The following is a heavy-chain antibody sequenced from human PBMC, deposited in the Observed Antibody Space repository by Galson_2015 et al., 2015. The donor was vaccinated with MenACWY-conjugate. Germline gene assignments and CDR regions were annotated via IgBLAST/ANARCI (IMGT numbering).Heavy chain of an antibody. V-gene: IGHV3-33*01. D-gene: IGHD2-15*01. CDR1: GFTFSTYG. CDR3: ARDLGRFGSGGSYFDY. CDR2: ISYDGSKK. J-gene: IGHJ4*02. Sequence: LRLSCATSGFTFSTYGFHWVRQAPGKGLEWVSIISYDGSKKYYTDSVKGRFTISRDYSKNTLYLQMNSLRAEDTAVYYCARDLGRFGSGGSYFDYWGQGALVTVSS.